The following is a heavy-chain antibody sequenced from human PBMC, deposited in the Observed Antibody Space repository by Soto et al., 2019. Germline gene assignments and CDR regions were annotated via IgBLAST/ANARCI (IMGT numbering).Heavy chain of an antibody. CDR2: VYPSGST. CDR1: GGSFGAYY. Sequence: PSETLSLTCAIYGGSFGAYYWTLIRQSPGKGLEWIGDVYPSGSTNYNPSLKSRVTMSVDTSNSQIHLNVTSMTTADAAVYFCCREAWTRHFDYWGHGILVTVSS. J-gene: IGHJ4*01. CDR3: CREAWTRHFDY. D-gene: IGHD1-1*01. V-gene: IGHV4-34*11.